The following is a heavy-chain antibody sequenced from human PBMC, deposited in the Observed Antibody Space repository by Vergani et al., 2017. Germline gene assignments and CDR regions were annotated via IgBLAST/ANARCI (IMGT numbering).Heavy chain of an antibody. J-gene: IGHJ2*01. D-gene: IGHD3-22*01. Sequence: EVQLLESGGGLVQPGGSLRLSCAASGFTFSSYAMSWVRQAPGKGLEWVSAISGSGGSTYYADSVKGRFTISRDNSKNTLYLQMNSLRAEDAAVYYCAKDQSSGYQYWYFDLWGRGTLVTVSS. CDR3: AKDQSSGYQYWYFDL. V-gene: IGHV3-23*01. CDR2: ISGSGGST. CDR1: GFTFSSYA.